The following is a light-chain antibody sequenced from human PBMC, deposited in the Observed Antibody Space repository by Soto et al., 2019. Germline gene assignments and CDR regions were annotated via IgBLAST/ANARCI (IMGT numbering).Light chain of an antibody. Sequence: EILLTQSPGTRSLSPGERATLSCRASQSVSSYLAWYQQKPGQAPRLLIYGAPNRATGIPDRFSGSASGTEFTLTISSLQSEDFTVYYCQQYNKWPLTFGQGTKVDIK. CDR2: GAP. V-gene: IGKV3D-15*01. J-gene: IGKJ1*01. CDR3: QQYNKWPLT. CDR1: QSVSSY.